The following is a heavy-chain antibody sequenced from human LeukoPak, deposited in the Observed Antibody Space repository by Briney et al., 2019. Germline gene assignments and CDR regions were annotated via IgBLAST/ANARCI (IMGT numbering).Heavy chain of an antibody. CDR1: GGSVNSGGPY. D-gene: IGHD1-1*01. Sequence: PSETLSLTCAVSGGSVNSGGPYWSWIRQPPGKGLEWIGYISYSGSTDHNPSLNSRVTISVDTSKNQFSLKLTSVTAADTAVYYCARGPNWYYDSWGQGTLVTVS. CDR2: ISYSGST. V-gene: IGHV4-61*08. J-gene: IGHJ5*01. CDR3: ARGPNWYYDS.